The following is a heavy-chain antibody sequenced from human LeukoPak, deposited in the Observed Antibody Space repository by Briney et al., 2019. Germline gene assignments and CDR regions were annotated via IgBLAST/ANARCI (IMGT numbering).Heavy chain of an antibody. V-gene: IGHV4-59*01. CDR1: GCSISSYY. Sequence: SSETLSLTCTVSGCSISSYYWSWIRQPPGKGLEWIGYIYYSGSTNYNPSLKSRVTISVDTSKNQFSLKLSSVTAADTAVYYCARAEQQLTHYGMDVWGQGTTVTVSS. D-gene: IGHD6-13*01. J-gene: IGHJ6*02. CDR3: ARAEQQLTHYGMDV. CDR2: IYYSGST.